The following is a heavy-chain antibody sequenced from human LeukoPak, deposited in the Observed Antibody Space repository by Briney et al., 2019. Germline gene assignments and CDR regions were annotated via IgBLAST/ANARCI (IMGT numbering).Heavy chain of an antibody. CDR3: TRQRYYYDFSGYYYDY. D-gene: IGHD3-22*01. J-gene: IGHJ4*02. Sequence: GESLRISCKGSGYSFTSYWISWLRQMPGKGLEWMGTIDPSDSYTNYSPSFQGHVTISADKSISTAYLQWSSLKASDTAIYYCTRQRYYYDFSGYYYDYWGQGTLVTVSS. V-gene: IGHV5-10-1*01. CDR2: IDPSDSYT. CDR1: GYSFTSYW.